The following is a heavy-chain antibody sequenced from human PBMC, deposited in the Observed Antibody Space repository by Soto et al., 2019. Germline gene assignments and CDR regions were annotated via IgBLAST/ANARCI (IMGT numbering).Heavy chain of an antibody. V-gene: IGHV3-33*01. D-gene: IGHD5-12*01. J-gene: IGHJ4*02. Sequence: GGSLRLSCAASGFTFSSYGMHWVRQAPGKGLEWVAVIWYDGSNKYYADSVKGRFTISRDNSKNTLYLQMNSLRAEDTAVYYCARVQSGYDLGCTDYWGQGTLVTVSS. CDR1: GFTFSSYG. CDR3: ARVQSGYDLGCTDY. CDR2: IWYDGSNK.